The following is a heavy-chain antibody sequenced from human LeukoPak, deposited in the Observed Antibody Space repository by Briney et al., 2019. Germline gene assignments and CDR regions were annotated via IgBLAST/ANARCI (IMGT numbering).Heavy chain of an antibody. CDR2: NNGGDYST. CDR1: GFTFSTSA. Sequence: GGSLRLSCAASGFTFSTSAMSWVRQAPGKGLQCLSSNNGGDYSTYYADSVKGRFTISRDNPKNTLYLQMNSLRAEDTAVYYCAKDARGYSYGYPYYFDYWGQGTLVTVSS. V-gene: IGHV3-23*01. CDR3: AKDARGYSYGYPYYFDY. J-gene: IGHJ4*02. D-gene: IGHD5-18*01.